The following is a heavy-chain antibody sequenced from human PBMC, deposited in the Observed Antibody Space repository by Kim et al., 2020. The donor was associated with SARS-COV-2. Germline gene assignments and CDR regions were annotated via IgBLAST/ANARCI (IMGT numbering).Heavy chain of an antibody. CDR3: ARGGVDSSFDY. J-gene: IGHJ4*02. V-gene: IGHV1-69*13. CDR1: GGTFSSSA. CDR2: IIPIFGTT. D-gene: IGHD6-6*01. Sequence: SVKVSCKASGGTFSSSAINWVRQAPRQGLEWMGGIIPIFGTTNYAQSFQGRVTITADESTSTAYMELSSLRSEDTAVYYCARGGVDSSFDYWGQGTLVTVSS.